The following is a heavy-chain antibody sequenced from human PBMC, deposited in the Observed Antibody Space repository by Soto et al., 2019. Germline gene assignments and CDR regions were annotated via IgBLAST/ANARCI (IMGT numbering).Heavy chain of an antibody. D-gene: IGHD2-15*01. CDR2: IHNMGST. J-gene: IGHJ6*02. CDR3: ARGMGYCSGGSCYSGYYYYGMDV. Sequence: LQGSGPDLVRLYRTLSPPCILLVASFPRGGSSGGGISHPQGRGLNGFGHIHNMGSTYYNPSPKSRVTIAVDTSKSRFSLKLSSVTAADTAVYYCARGMGYCSGGSCYSGYYYYGMDVWGQGTTVTVSS. V-gene: IGHV4-30-4*01. CDR1: VASFPRGGSS.